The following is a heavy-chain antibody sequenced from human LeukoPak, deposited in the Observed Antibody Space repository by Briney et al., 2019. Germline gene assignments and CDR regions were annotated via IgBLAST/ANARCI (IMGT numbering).Heavy chain of an antibody. Sequence: PGGSLRLSCAASGFTFSSYAMSWVRQAPGKGLEGVSAISGSGGSTYYADSVKGRFTISRDNPKKTLYLQMNSLRAEDTAVYYCAFMITFGEPTHWGQGTLVTVSS. CDR1: GFTFSSYA. D-gene: IGHD3-16*01. V-gene: IGHV3-23*01. J-gene: IGHJ4*02. CDR2: ISGSGGST. CDR3: AFMITFGEPTH.